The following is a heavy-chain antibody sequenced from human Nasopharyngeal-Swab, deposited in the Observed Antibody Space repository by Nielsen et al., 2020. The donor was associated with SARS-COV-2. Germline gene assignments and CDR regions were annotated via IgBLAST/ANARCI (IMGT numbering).Heavy chain of an antibody. CDR3: ARAGTYYDILTGYYKGGIDY. D-gene: IGHD3-9*01. CDR1: GFTVSSNY. Sequence: GGSLRLSCAASGFTVSSNYMSWFRQPPGKGLDWFSVIYIFGSTYYADSVKGRFTLSRDNSKNTLYLQMNSLRAEDTAVYYCARAGTYYDILTGYYKGGIDYWGQGTMGTVSS. V-gene: IGHV3-66*01. CDR2: IYIFGST. J-gene: IGHJ4*02.